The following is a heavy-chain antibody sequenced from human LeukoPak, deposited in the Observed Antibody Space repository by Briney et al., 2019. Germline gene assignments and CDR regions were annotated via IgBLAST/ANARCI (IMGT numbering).Heavy chain of an antibody. Sequence: ASVKVSCKASGYTFTGYYMHWVRQTPGQGLEWMGWINPNSGGTNYAQKFQGRVTMTRNTSISTAYMELSSLRSEDTAVYYCAREHPVAGTWGQGTLVTVSS. J-gene: IGHJ4*02. V-gene: IGHV1-2*02. D-gene: IGHD6-19*01. CDR1: GYTFTGYY. CDR2: INPNSGGT. CDR3: AREHPVAGT.